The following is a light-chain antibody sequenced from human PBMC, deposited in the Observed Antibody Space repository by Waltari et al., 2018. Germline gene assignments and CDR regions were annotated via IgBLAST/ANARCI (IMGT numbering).Light chain of an antibody. V-gene: IGKV4-1*01. CDR1: QSVLYSSNNKNY. CDR3: QQYYSTPWT. J-gene: IGKJ1*01. Sequence: DIVMTQSPDSLAVSLGERATINGKSSQSVLYSSNNKNYLAWYQQKPGQPPKLLIYWASIRESGVPDRFSGSGSGTDFTLTISSLQAEDVAVYYCQQYYSTPWTFGQGTKVEIK. CDR2: WAS.